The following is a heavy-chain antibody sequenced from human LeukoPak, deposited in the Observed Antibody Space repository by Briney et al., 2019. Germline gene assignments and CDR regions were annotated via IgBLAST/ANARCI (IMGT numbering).Heavy chain of an antibody. J-gene: IGHJ5*02. D-gene: IGHD2-2*01. CDR2: ISAYNGNT. V-gene: IGHV1-18*01. Sequence: ASVKVSCKASGYTFTSYGISWVRQAPGQGLEWMGWISAYNGNTNYAQKLQGRVTMTTDTSTSTAYMELRSLRPDDTAVYYCARSPAAMNRPLNWLDPWGQGTLVTVSS. CDR3: ARSPAAMNRPLNWLDP. CDR1: GYTFTSYG.